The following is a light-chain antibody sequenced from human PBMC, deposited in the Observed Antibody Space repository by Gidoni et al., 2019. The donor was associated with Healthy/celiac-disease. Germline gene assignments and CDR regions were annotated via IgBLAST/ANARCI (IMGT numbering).Light chain of an antibody. Sequence: DIQMTQSPSSLSASVGDRVTITCRASQSISSYLNWYQQKPGKAPKLLIYAASSLQSGVPSRFSGSGSGRDFTLTISSLQPEDYATYYCRQRYSTPFTFGPGTRVDIK. J-gene: IGKJ3*01. CDR3: RQRYSTPFT. CDR1: QSISSY. CDR2: AAS. V-gene: IGKV1-39*01.